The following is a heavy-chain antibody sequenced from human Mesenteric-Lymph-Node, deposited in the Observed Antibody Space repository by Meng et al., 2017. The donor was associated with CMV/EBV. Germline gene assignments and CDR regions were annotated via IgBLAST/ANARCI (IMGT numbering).Heavy chain of an antibody. CDR2: VHHSGTT. V-gene: IGHV4-39*01. Sequence: QLQQWGQGPVKPSGTLSLSGIAPGDTISNSTYYWTWIRQPPGKGLEWIGSVHHSGTTYYNPSLKGRLTISVDTSANLFSLRLTTVTAADTATYYCARRGNYDSDYSEYWGQGTLVTVSS. CDR3: ARRGNYDSDYSEY. CDR1: GDTISNSTYY. D-gene: IGHD3-22*01. J-gene: IGHJ4*02.